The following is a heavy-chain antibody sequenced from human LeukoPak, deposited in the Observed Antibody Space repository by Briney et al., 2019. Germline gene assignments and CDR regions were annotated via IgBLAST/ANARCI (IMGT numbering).Heavy chain of an antibody. CDR2: IYYSGST. V-gene: IGHV4-39*07. CDR1: GGSISSNRYY. CDR3: ARGLQRYYYDSSGFVA. J-gene: IGHJ3*01. D-gene: IGHD3-22*01. Sequence: PSETLSLTCTVSGGSISSNRYYWGWMRQPPGKGLEWIGSIYYSGSTYYNPSLKSRVTISVDTSKNQFSLKLSSVTAADTAVYYCARGLQRYYYDSSGFVAWGQGTMVTVSS.